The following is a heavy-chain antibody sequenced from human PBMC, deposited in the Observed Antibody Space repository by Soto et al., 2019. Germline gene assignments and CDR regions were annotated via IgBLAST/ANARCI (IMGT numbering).Heavy chain of an antibody. CDR1: GGSFDITSSY. Sequence: QLQLQESGPGLVKPSETLSLTCTVSGGSFDITSSYWAWVRQPPGKGLEWIAYIYYSGSTYYNPSLKSRITISVDTSTNQLSLRLSSVTAADTAVYYCATVPIVRTKPYYFDSWGQGTLVTVSS. CDR2: IYYSGST. V-gene: IGHV4-39*02. D-gene: IGHD3-10*01. CDR3: ATVPIVRTKPYYFDS. J-gene: IGHJ4*02.